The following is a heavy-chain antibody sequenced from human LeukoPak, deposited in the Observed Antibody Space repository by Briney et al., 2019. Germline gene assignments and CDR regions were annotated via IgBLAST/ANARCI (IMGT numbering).Heavy chain of an antibody. J-gene: IGHJ6*02. CDR2: FDPEDGKT. V-gene: IGHV1-24*01. CDR1: GYTLTELS. D-gene: IGHD6-13*01. CDR3: ATPLRVSRSPIMDV. Sequence: ASVKVSCKVSGYTLTELSTHWVRQVRGKGLEWVGTFDPEDGKTLSAQKFQGRVALTEDSSTNTAYMELSSLTSEDTGIYYCATPLRVSRSPIMDVWGQGTTVTVSS.